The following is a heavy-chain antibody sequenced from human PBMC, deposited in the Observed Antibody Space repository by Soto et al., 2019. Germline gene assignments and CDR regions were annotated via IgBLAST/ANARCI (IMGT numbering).Heavy chain of an antibody. V-gene: IGHV4-31*02. J-gene: IGHJ4*02. Sequence: TQSVRKSVAYGSSIDVGCYWIWNHQHPGKGLEWIGYIYYSGSIFHNPSLRSRVTISVDTSKNQFSLKLTSVTAADTAVYYCGKDIPTVAGPLGYWGQGTLVTVSS. CDR2: IYYSGSI. CDR3: GKDIPTVAGPLGY. CDR1: YGSSIDVGCY. D-gene: IGHD6-19*01.